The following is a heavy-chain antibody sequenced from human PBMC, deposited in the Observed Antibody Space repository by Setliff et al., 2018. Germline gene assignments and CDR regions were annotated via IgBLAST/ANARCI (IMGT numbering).Heavy chain of an antibody. CDR1: GGSISSGVYY. D-gene: IGHD1-1*01. J-gene: IGHJ4*02. V-gene: IGHV4-39*01. CDR2: IYYRGDA. Sequence: SETLSLTCTVSGGSISSGVYYWAWMRQPPGKGLALIGRIYYRGDAYSNPSLKCQLTLSVDTSKNQVSLNLRSVTAADTAVYYCARTGTYRYFDYWGQGTQVTVSS. CDR3: ARTGTYRYFDY.